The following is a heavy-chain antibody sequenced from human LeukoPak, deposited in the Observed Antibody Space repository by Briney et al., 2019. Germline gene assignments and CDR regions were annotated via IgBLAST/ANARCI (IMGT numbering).Heavy chain of an antibody. CDR3: ARGLIVVVPAAMHWFDP. Sequence: SETLSLTCAVYGGSFSGYYWSWIRQPPGKGLEWIGEINHSGSTNYNPSLKSRVTISVDTSKNQFSLKLSSVTAADTAVYYCARGLIVVVPAAMHWFDPWGQGTLVTVSS. D-gene: IGHD2-2*01. J-gene: IGHJ5*02. CDR1: GGSFSGYY. CDR2: INHSGST. V-gene: IGHV4-34*01.